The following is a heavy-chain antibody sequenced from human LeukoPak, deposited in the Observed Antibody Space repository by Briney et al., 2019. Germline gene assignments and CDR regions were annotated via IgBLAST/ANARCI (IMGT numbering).Heavy chain of an antibody. CDR2: ISSDINDKNYDVNNK. D-gene: IGHD5-12*01. J-gene: IGHJ4*02. CDR3: AKEMKPWMHFDY. Sequence: PGRSLRLSCAAYGLTFSSYAMHWVRQDPGKGLEWVAVISSDINDKNYDVNNKHYADSVKGRFTISGDNSKNTLYLQMNSLRAEDTAVYCCAKEMKPWMHFDYWGQGTLVSVSS. CDR1: GLTFSSYA. V-gene: IGHV3-30*18.